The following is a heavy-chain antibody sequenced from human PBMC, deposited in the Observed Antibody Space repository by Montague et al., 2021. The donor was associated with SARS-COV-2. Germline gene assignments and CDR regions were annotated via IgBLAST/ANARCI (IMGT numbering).Heavy chain of an antibody. CDR1: GFSLSTSGMC. CDR3: ARTSIPAAGTAFDI. V-gene: IGHV2-70*11. J-gene: IGHJ3*02. Sequence: PALVKHTQTLTLTCTFSGFSLSTSGMCVSWIRQPPGKALEWLARIDWDDDKYYSTSLKTRLTISKDTSKNQVVLTMTNMDPADTATYYCARTSIPAAGTAFDIWGQRTMVTVSS. D-gene: IGHD6-13*01. CDR2: IDWDDDK.